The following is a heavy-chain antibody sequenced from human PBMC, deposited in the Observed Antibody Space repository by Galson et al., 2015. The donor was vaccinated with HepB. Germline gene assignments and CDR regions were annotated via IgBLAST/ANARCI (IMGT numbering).Heavy chain of an antibody. V-gene: IGHV1-69*02. CDR2: IIPILGIA. J-gene: IGHJ3*02. Sequence: SVKVSCKASGGTFSSYTISWVRQAPGQGLEWMGRIIPILGIANYAQKFQGRVTITADKSTSTAYMELSSLRSEDTAVYYCARGGYEHRSALDIWGQGTMVTVSS. CDR3: ARGGYEHRSALDI. CDR1: GGTFSSYT. D-gene: IGHD5-12*01.